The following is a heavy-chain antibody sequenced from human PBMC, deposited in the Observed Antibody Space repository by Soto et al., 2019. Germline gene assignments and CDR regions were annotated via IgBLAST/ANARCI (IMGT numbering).Heavy chain of an antibody. Sequence: QVQLVQSGAEVKKPGASGKASGKASRGSFSSDAISWVRQAPGQGLEWMGGIIPIFGTANYAQKFQGRVTITADKSTNTAYKEQSSLRTEDTAVYYCTRNDYGDYAASYYGMDVWGQGNTVTFSS. V-gene: IGHV1-69*06. CDR3: TRNDYGDYAASYYGMDV. CDR1: RGSFSSDA. CDR2: IIPIFGTA. J-gene: IGHJ6*02. D-gene: IGHD4-17*01.